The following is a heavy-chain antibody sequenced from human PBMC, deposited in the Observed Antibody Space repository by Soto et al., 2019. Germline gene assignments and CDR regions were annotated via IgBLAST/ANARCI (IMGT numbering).Heavy chain of an antibody. Sequence: QVQLVESGGGVVQPGRSLRLSCAASGFTFSSHGMHWVRQAPGKGLEWVAVISYDGSNKYYADSVKGRFTISRDNSKNTLYLQMNSLRAEDTAVYYCAKGGGEQWPVTDYWGQGTLVTVSS. CDR1: GFTFSSHG. V-gene: IGHV3-30*18. CDR2: ISYDGSNK. J-gene: IGHJ4*02. D-gene: IGHD6-19*01. CDR3: AKGGGEQWPVTDY.